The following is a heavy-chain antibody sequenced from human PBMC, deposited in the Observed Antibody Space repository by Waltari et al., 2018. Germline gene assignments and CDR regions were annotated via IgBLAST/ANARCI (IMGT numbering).Heavy chain of an antibody. V-gene: IGHV3-11*04. D-gene: IGHD1-1*01. CDR2: ISGSGTIM. CDR3: ARDFRNGASDI. Sequence: QVQLVESGGGLVEPGESLRLSCTASGFSVGDFYMTWLRQAPGKGLEWISYISGSGTIMYNTDSVKGRFAVSRDNARDSLYLQMDSLRPDDTAVYYCARDFRNGASDIWGRGTMVTVAS. J-gene: IGHJ3*02. CDR1: GFSVGDFY.